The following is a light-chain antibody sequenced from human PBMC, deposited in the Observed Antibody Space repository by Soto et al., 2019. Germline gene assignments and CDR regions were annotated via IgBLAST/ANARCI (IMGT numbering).Light chain of an antibody. J-gene: IGKJ1*01. V-gene: IGKV1-9*01. CDR3: QHYNSYSEA. CDR1: QVISTS. Sequence: GESVTITCRASQVISTSLAWYQVKPGKAPKLLIYAASTLESGVPSRFSATVSGTEFSLTITSLQPEDFATYYCQHYNSYSEAFGQGTKVEIK. CDR2: AAS.